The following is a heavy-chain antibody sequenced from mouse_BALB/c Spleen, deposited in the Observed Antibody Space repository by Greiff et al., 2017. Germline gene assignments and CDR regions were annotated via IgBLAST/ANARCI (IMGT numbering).Heavy chain of an antibody. CDR3: AMDAYFDY. CDR1: GYSITSDYA. CDR2: ISYSGST. V-gene: IGHV3-2*02. Sequence: EVQLKESGPGLVKPSQSLSLTCTVTGYSITSDYAWNWIRQFPGNKLEWMGYISYSGSTSYNPSLKSRISITRDTSKNQFFLQLNSVTTEDTATYYCAMDAYFDYWGQGTTLTVSS. J-gene: IGHJ2*01.